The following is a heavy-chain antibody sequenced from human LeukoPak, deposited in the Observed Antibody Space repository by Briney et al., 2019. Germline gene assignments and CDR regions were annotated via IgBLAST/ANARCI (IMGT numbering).Heavy chain of an antibody. Sequence: ASVTVSFTSSGYTFTANYINWVRQAPGQGRERMGWVNPNSGSTKYAQQFQVPVTLTSHTPISTDYMVLPSLTSDDPPIHYCARQMALPRAPALLAFWGQGTLVTVSS. CDR1: GYTFTANY. CDR3: ARQMALPRAPALLAF. J-gene: IGHJ1*01. CDR2: VNPNSGST. D-gene: IGHD5-24*01. V-gene: IGHV1-2*02.